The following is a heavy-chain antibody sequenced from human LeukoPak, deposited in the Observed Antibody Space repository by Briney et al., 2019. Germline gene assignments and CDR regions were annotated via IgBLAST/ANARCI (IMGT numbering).Heavy chain of an antibody. CDR2: INHSGST. J-gene: IGHJ5*02. CDR3: ARDVPYYDFWSGYPNWFDP. Sequence: TPSETLSLTCAVYGGSFSGYYWSWIRQPPGKGLEWIGEINHSGSTNYNPSLKSRVTISVDTSKNQFSLKLSSVTAADTAVYYCARDVPYYDFWSGYPNWFDPWGQGTLVTVSS. D-gene: IGHD3-3*01. CDR1: GGSFSGYY. V-gene: IGHV4-34*01.